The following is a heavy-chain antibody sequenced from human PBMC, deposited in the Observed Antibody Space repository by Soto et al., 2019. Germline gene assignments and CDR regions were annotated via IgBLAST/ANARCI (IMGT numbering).Heavy chain of an antibody. CDR1: GFTFSSYA. CDR2: IPYHGINE. Sequence: QVQLVESGGGVVQPGRSLRLSCAASGFTFSSYAMHWVRQAPGKGLEWGALIPYHGINEYYADSVKGRFTISRDNSKNTLYLQMNSLRPEDTAVYYCARGADYYDTSGSWTFDYWGRGTLVTVSS. D-gene: IGHD3-22*01. J-gene: IGHJ4*02. V-gene: IGHV3-30-3*01. CDR3: ARGADYYDTSGSWTFDY.